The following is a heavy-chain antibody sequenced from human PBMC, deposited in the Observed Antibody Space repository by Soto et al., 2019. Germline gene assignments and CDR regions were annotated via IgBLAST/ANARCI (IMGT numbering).Heavy chain of an antibody. CDR1: GGSISSGDY. V-gene: IGHV4-30-4*01. CDR3: ARTKYYYDSTAYIFDY. D-gene: IGHD3-22*01. J-gene: IGHJ4*02. Sequence: SETLSLTCTVSGGSISSGDYWSWIRQPPGKGLEWIGYIYHSGGPYYNPSLNSRATMSVDTSRNQFSLKLSSVSAADTAVYYCARTKYYYDSTAYIFDYWGQGTLVTVSS. CDR2: IYHSGGP.